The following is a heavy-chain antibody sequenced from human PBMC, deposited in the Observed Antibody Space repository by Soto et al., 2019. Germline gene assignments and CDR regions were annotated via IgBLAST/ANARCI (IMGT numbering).Heavy chain of an antibody. J-gene: IGHJ3*02. CDR3: ARRVTAIRWAFDI. D-gene: IGHD2-21*02. Sequence: PSETLSLTCTVSGASISSGGYYWSWIRQHPGKGLEWIGYISYGGTTYYNPSLKSRITISVDTSKNQFSLKLSSVTAADTAVYYCARRVTAIRWAFDIWGKGTMVTVSS. V-gene: IGHV4-31*03. CDR1: GASISSGGYY. CDR2: ISYGGTT.